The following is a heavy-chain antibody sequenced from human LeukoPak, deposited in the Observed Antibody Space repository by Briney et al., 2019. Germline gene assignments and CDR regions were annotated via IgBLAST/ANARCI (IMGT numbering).Heavy chain of an antibody. CDR3: AKEQQLPFFDY. J-gene: IGHJ4*02. D-gene: IGHD6-13*01. CDR2: ISYDGSNK. V-gene: IGHV3-30*04. CDR1: GFTFSSYA. Sequence: GRSLRLSCAASGFTFSSYAMHWVRQAPGKGLEWVAVISYDGSNKYYADSVKGRFTISRDNSKNTLYLQMNGLRAEDTAVYYCAKEQQLPFFDYWGQGTLVTVSS.